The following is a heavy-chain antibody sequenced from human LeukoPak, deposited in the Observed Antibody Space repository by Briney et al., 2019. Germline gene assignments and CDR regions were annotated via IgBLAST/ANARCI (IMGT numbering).Heavy chain of an antibody. CDR2: ISAYNGNT. Sequence: ASVKVSCKASGGTFSSYAISWVRQAPGQGLEWMGWISAYNGNTNYAQKLQGRVTMTTDTSTSTAYMELRSLRSDDTAVYYCARSSCSSTSCYARKHWFDPWGQGTLVTVSS. J-gene: IGHJ5*02. CDR3: ARSSCSSTSCYARKHWFDP. V-gene: IGHV1-18*01. D-gene: IGHD2-2*01. CDR1: GGTFSSYA.